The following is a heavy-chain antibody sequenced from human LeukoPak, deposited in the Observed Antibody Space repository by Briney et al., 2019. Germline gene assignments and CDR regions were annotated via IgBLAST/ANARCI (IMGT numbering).Heavy chain of an antibody. CDR1: GFPLSSYT. CDR2: ISSDGSNK. CDR3: ARDLSGVGIEAY. V-gene: IGHV3-30*04. D-gene: IGHD2-15*01. Sequence: GGPLRLSCAASGFPLSSYTMHGARQSPGKGLDWGAVISSDGSNKYYADSVKGRFTISRDNSKDTLYLQMNSLRVEDTAVYYCARDLSGVGIEAYWGQGTLATVSS. J-gene: IGHJ4*02.